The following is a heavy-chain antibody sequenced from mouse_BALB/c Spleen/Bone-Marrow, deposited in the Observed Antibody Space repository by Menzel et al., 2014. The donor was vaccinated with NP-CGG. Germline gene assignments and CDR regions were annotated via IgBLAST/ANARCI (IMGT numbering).Heavy chain of an antibody. V-gene: IGHV1-77*01. Sequence: VMLVESGPELVKPGASVKMSCKASGYTFTDYVISLVKRRTGQGLEWIGEIYPGSGSTYSNEKFKGKATLTADKSSNTAYMQLSSLTSEDSAVYFCARSPNWDPYYAVDSWGQGTSVTVSS. D-gene: IGHD4-1*01. CDR2: IYPGSGST. CDR3: ARSPNWDPYYAVDS. J-gene: IGHJ4*01. CDR1: GYTFTDYV.